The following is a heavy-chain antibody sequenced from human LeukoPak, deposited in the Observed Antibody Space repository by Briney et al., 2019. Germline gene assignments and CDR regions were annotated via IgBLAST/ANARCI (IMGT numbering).Heavy chain of an antibody. J-gene: IGHJ4*02. CDR1: GFTFSSYG. CDR3: AKDLNSSGCLN. CDR2: ISYDGSNK. D-gene: IGHD6-19*01. V-gene: IGHV3-30*18. Sequence: PGESLRLSCAASGFTFSSYGMHWVRQAPGKGLEWVAVISYDGSNKYYADSVKGRFTISRDNSKNTLYLQMNSLRAEDTAVYYCAKDLNSSGCLNWGQGTLVTVSS.